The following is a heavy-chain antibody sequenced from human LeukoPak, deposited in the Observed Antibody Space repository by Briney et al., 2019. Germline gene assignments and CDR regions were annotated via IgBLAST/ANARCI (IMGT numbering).Heavy chain of an antibody. CDR1: RYTFTGYY. CDR2: INPNSGGT. V-gene: IGHV1-2*02. J-gene: IGHJ4*02. Sequence: ASVKVSCKPSRYTFTGYYMHRVRQAPGPRLEWMGWINPNSGGTNYAQKFHGRVTMTKDTSISTDYMLLSRLRSDDTAVYYCAREGLEIAGPTGFDYWDQGTLVTVSS. CDR3: AREGLEIAGPTGFDY. D-gene: IGHD1-7*01.